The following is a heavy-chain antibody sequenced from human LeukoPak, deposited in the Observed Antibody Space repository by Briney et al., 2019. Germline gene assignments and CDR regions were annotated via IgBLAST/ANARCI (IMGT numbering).Heavy chain of an antibody. Sequence: PGGSLRLSCAASGFTFSSYSMSWVRQAPGKGLEWVSYISSSSSTIYYADSVKGRFTISRDNAKNSLYLLMNSLRDEDTAVYYCARDSARSSQSVFHAFDIWGQGTMVTVSS. CDR1: GFTFSSYS. J-gene: IGHJ3*02. CDR2: ISSSSSTI. CDR3: ARDSARSSQSVFHAFDI. D-gene: IGHD6-13*01. V-gene: IGHV3-48*02.